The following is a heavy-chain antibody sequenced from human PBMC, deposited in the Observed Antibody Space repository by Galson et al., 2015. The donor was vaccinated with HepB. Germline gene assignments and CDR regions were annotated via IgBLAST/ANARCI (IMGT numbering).Heavy chain of an antibody. D-gene: IGHD3-9*01. V-gene: IGHV3-48*02. CDR2: ISSSSSTI. CDR3: ARDGGVDDILTGYSNYYYYGMDV. J-gene: IGHJ6*02. Sequence: SLRLSCAASGFTFSSYSMNWVRQAPGKGLEWVSYISSSSSTIYYADSVKGRFTISRDNAKNSLYLQMNSLRDEDTAVYYCARDGGVDDILTGYSNYYYYGMDVWGQGTTVTVSS. CDR1: GFTFSSYS.